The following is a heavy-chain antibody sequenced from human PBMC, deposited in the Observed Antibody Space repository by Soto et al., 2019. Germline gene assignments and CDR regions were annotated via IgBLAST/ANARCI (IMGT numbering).Heavy chain of an antibody. Sequence: EVQLLESGGGLVQPGGPLTLSCATSGFTFRSYAMVWVRQAAEKGLEWVASISNNGDTAYYADSVKGRVTISRGNSENTLYLQMNGLRADDTALYFCAKSRVFIGAIVTLLDSWGQGTQVTVSS. CDR1: GFTFRSYA. J-gene: IGHJ4*02. D-gene: IGHD3-16*02. CDR3: AKSRVFIGAIVTLLDS. V-gene: IGHV3-23*01. CDR2: ISNNGDTA.